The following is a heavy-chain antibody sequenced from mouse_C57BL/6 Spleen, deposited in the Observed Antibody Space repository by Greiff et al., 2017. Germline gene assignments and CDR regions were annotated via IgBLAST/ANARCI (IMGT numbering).Heavy chain of an antibody. CDR2: INPNNGGT. CDR1: GHTFTDYN. CDR3: ARKTTGVAHWYFEV. V-gene: IGHV1-18*01. Sequence: VQLQQSGPELVKPGASVKIPCKASGHTFTDYNMDWVKQSHGKSLEWIGDINPNNGGTIYNQKFKGKATLTVDKSSSTAYMELRSLTSEDTAVYYGARKTTGVAHWYFEVWGTGTTVTVSS. D-gene: IGHD1-1*01. J-gene: IGHJ1*03.